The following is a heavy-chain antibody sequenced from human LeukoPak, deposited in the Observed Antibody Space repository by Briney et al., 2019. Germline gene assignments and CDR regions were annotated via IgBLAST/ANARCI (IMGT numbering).Heavy chain of an antibody. V-gene: IGHV3-23*01. J-gene: IGHJ4*02. CDR3: AKCSAYYFDSSLSDYFDY. D-gene: IGHD3-22*01. Sequence: GGSLRLSCAASGFTFSNYAMNWVRQAPGKGLEWVSGISGSGGSTYYADSVKGRFTISRDNSKKTLYLQMNSLRAEDTAVYYCAKCSAYYFDSSLSDYFDYWGQGTLVTVSS. CDR2: ISGSGGST. CDR1: GFTFSNYA.